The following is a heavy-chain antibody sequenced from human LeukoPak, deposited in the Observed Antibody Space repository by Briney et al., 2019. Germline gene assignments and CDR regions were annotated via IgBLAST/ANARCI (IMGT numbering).Heavy chain of an antibody. CDR1: GYIFTSYW. CDR2: IYPHASDI. J-gene: IGHJ6*03. D-gene: IGHD3-16*01. V-gene: IGHV5-51*01. Sequence: PGESLKIPCLGSGYIFTSYWVAWVRQMPGKGLECMGIIYPHASDIRYNPSFEGQVTISADKSINTAYLQWSSLKASDTATYYCARGADSYYYMDVWGKGTTVTVSS. CDR3: ARGADSYYYMDV.